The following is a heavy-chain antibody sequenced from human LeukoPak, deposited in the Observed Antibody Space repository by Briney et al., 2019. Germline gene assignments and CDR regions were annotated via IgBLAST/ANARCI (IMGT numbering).Heavy chain of an antibody. D-gene: IGHD6-13*01. CDR3: ARAGRGSSSWYFTFFGY. Sequence: SQTLSLTCTVSGGSISSGGYYWSWIRQRPGKGLEWIGYIYYSGSTYYNPSLKSRVTISVDTSKNQFSLKLSSVTAADTAVYYCARAGRGSSSWYFTFFGYWGQGTLVTVSS. CDR1: GGSISSGGYY. J-gene: IGHJ4*02. V-gene: IGHV4-31*03. CDR2: IYYSGST.